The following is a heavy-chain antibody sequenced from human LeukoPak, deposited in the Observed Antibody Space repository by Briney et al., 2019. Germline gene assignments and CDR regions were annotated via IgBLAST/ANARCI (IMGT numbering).Heavy chain of an antibody. CDR1: GFTFTNFA. Sequence: PGGSLRLSCAASGFTFTNFAMNWVRQAPGKGLEWVSYISSSSSTIYYADSVKGRFTISRDNAKNSLYLQMNSLRAEDTAVYYCARGPPFDYWGQGTLLTVSS. V-gene: IGHV3-48*04. CDR2: ISSSSSTI. CDR3: ARGPPFDY. J-gene: IGHJ4*02.